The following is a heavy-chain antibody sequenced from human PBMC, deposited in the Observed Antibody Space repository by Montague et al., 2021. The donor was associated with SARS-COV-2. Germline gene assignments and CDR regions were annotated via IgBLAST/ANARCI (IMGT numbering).Heavy chain of an antibody. V-gene: IGHV4-39*01. CDR1: GGSISGSDYY. CDR3: ARSSGYNYDISYYGMDV. Sequence: SETLSLTCTVSGGSISGSDYYWGWIRQPPGKGLEWIGTIYYSGSTYYSPSLKSRVTLSVDTSKNQFSLKLISLTAADTAVYSCARSSGYNYDISYYGMDVWGQGTTVTVSS. CDR2: IYYSGST. D-gene: IGHD5-18*01. J-gene: IGHJ6*02.